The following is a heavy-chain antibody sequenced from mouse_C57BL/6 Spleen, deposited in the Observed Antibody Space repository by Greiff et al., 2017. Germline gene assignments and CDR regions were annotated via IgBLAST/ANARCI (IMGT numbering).Heavy chain of an antibody. D-gene: IGHD1-1*01. V-gene: IGHV1-15*01. Sequence: QVQLQQSGAELVRPGASVTLSCKASGYTFTDYEMHWVKQTPVHGLEWIGAIDPETGGTAYNQKFKGKAILTADKSSSTAYMELRSLTYEDSAVYYCTRGRGDYFDYWGQGTTLTVSS. J-gene: IGHJ2*01. CDR2: IDPETGGT. CDR3: TRGRGDYFDY. CDR1: GYTFTDYE.